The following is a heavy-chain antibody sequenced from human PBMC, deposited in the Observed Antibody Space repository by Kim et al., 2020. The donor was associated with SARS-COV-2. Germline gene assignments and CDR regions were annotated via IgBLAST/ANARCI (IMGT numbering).Heavy chain of an antibody. Sequence: GESLKISCQGSGYSFTNYWIAWVRQVPGKGLEHMGIIYPGDSDTRYSPSFQGQVTISADKSISTAYLQWSSLRASDTAIYYCARHRRGGYYYGVDVWGQGTTVTVSS. CDR3: ARHRRGGYYYGVDV. CDR2: IYPGDSDT. V-gene: IGHV5-51*01. D-gene: IGHD3-10*01. J-gene: IGHJ6*02. CDR1: GYSFTNYW.